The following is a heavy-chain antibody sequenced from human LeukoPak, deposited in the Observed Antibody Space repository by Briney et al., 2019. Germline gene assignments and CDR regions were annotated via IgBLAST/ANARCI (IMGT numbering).Heavy chain of an antibody. CDR2: LITISRIP. Sequence: ASVKVSCKASGGAFISDGISWVRQAPGQGLEWMGRLITISRIPNYAQKFKGRVTISADISTSTAYMELRSLRCEDTAVYYCARVVDVGSFDPWGQGTLVTVSS. D-gene: IGHD2-15*01. CDR1: GGAFISDG. V-gene: IGHV1-69*04. J-gene: IGHJ5*02. CDR3: ARVVDVGSFDP.